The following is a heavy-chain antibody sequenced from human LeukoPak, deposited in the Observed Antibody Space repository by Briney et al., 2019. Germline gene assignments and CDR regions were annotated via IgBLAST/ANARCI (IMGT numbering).Heavy chain of an antibody. CDR3: ARDLFRGSTDY. D-gene: IGHD3-16*01. CDR2: ISSSGST. V-gene: IGHV4-59*01. CDR1: GGSISSYY. J-gene: IGHJ4*02. Sequence: SETLSLTCTVSGGSISSYYWSWLRQPPGKGLEWIGYISSSGSTNYNPSLKSRVTMSVDTSKNQFSLKLTSVTAADTAVYYCARDLFRGSTDYWGQGTLVTVSS.